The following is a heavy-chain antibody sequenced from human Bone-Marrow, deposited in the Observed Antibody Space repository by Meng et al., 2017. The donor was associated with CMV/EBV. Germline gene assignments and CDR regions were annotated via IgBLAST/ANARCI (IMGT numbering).Heavy chain of an antibody. CDR3: ARVNRGVYGGNSAPDY. D-gene: IGHD4-23*01. V-gene: IGHV1-18*01. CDR2: ISAYNGNT. Sequence: ASVKVSCKASGYTFTSYGISWVRQAPGQGLEWMGWISAYNGNTNYAQKFQGRVTITADKSTSTAYMELSSLRSEDTAVYYCARVNRGVYGGNSAPDYWGQGTLVTVSS. J-gene: IGHJ4*02. CDR1: GYTFTSYG.